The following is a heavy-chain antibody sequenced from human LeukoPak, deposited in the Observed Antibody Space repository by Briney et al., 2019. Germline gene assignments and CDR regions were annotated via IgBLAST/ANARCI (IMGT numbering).Heavy chain of an antibody. Sequence: PSETLSLTCAVYGGSFSGYYWSWIRQPPGKGLEWIGEINHSGSTNYNSSLKSRVTISVDTSKNQFSLKLSSVTAADTAVYYCARHPYSSGWYDYYFDYWGQGTLVTVSS. CDR2: INHSGST. CDR3: ARHPYSSGWYDYYFDY. CDR1: GGSFSGYY. V-gene: IGHV4-34*01. J-gene: IGHJ4*02. D-gene: IGHD6-19*01.